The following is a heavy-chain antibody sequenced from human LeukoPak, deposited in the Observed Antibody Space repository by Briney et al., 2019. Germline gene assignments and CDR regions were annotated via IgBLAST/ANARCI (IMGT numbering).Heavy chain of an antibody. CDR1: GFSFSDFS. Sequence: GRSLRLSCAASGFSFSDFSMNWVRQAPGKGLEWVSYITSSSKTIYYSDSVRGRFTISRDNAKNSLFLQMSSLRDEDTAVYYCAIIRPGYYVDYWGQGTLVTVSS. D-gene: IGHD2/OR15-2a*01. V-gene: IGHV3-48*02. J-gene: IGHJ4*02. CDR2: ITSSSKTI. CDR3: AIIRPGYYVDY.